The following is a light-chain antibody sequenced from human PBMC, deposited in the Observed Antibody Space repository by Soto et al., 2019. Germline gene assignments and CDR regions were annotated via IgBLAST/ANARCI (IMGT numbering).Light chain of an antibody. Sequence: QAVVTQPPSVSGAPGQRVTISCTGSSSNIGAGYGVHWYQQLPGTAPKLLIYGNNNRPSGVPDRFSGSKSGTSASLAITGLQAEDEADYFCQSYDSSLSGSVFGGGTQLTVL. V-gene: IGLV1-40*01. CDR3: QSYDSSLSGSV. CDR2: GNN. J-gene: IGLJ3*02. CDR1: SSNIGAGYG.